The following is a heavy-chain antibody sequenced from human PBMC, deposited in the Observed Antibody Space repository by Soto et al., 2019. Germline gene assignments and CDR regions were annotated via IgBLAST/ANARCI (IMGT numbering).Heavy chain of an antibody. V-gene: IGHV4-39*01. Sequence: QLQESGPGLVKPSETLSLTCSVSGDSINSDKYYWGWIRQPPGKGLEWIGSIYYGGNTYYNPSLQTRVTISLDKSKSQLSLRLNSVTAADSAVYFCARLEGLATISYYFDFWGQGAQVTVSS. CDR3: ARLEGLATISYYFDF. CDR1: GDSINSDKYY. J-gene: IGHJ4*02. D-gene: IGHD3-9*01. CDR2: IYYGGNT.